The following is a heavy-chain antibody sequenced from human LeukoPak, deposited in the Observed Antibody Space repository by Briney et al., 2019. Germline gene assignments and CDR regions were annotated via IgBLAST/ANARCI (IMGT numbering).Heavy chain of an antibody. CDR2: ISSSSSYI. J-gene: IGHJ5*02. CDR3: ARYGSGSYRFDP. Sequence: GGSLRLSCAASGFTFSSYSMNWVRQAPGKGLEWVSSISSSSSYIYYADSVKGRSTISRDNAKNSLYLQMNSLRAEDTAVYYCARYGSGSYRFDPWGQGTLVTVSS. V-gene: IGHV3-21*01. CDR1: GFTFSSYS. D-gene: IGHD3-10*01.